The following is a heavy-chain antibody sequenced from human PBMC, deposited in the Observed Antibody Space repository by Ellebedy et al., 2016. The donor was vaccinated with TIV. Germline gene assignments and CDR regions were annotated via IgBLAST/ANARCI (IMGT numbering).Heavy chain of an antibody. CDR1: GFTFSSYS. Sequence: GESLKISXAASGFTFSSYSMNWVRQAPGKGLEWVSYISSSSSTIYYADSVKGRFTISRDNAKNSLYLQMNSLRAEDTAVYYCAREEGDSSGYWGQGTLVTVSS. CDR2: ISSSSSTI. D-gene: IGHD6-19*01. J-gene: IGHJ4*02. V-gene: IGHV3-48*01. CDR3: AREEGDSSGY.